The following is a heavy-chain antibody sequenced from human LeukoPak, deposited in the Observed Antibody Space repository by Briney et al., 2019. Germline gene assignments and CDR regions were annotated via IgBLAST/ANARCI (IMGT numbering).Heavy chain of an antibody. D-gene: IGHD6-13*01. V-gene: IGHV4-4*07. Sequence: PSDTLSPTCTVSGGSFSSYYWSWMRQPAGKGLEWIGRIYTSGSTNYNPSLKSRVTMSVDTSKNQFSLKLSSVTAAETAVYYCARLAQDAFDIWGQGTVVTVSS. CDR3: ARLAQDAFDI. CDR1: GGSFSSYY. CDR2: IYTSGST. J-gene: IGHJ3*02.